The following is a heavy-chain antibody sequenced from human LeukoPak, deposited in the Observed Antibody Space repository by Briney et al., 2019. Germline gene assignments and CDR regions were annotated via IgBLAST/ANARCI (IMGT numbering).Heavy chain of an antibody. CDR3: AKASLYCTNGVCYSWAFDI. D-gene: IGHD2-8*01. CDR1: GFTFSSYA. CDR2: ISGSGGST. J-gene: IGHJ3*02. Sequence: GGSLRLSCAASGFTFSSYAMSWVRQAPGKGLEWVSAISGSGGSTYYADSVKGRFTISRDNSKNTLYPQMNSLRAEDTAVYYCAKASLYCTNGVCYSWAFDIWGQGTMVTVSS. V-gene: IGHV3-23*01.